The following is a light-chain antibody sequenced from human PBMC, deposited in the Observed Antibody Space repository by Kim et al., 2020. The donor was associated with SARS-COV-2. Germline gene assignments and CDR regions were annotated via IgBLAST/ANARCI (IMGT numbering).Light chain of an antibody. CDR2: QDS. V-gene: IGLV3-1*01. J-gene: IGLJ2*01. CDR1: KMWDKY. Sequence: VFPGRPTGITSSGDKMWDKYVCCCQQKTGRYPVLVVYQDSKRPTAIPERFSGSNTGDTTALPISGTQPMNEADYYCQAWDSSTHGVFGGGTQLTVL. CDR3: QAWDSSTHGV.